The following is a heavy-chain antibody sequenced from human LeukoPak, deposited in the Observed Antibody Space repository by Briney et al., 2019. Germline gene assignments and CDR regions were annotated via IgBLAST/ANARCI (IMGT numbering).Heavy chain of an antibody. D-gene: IGHD6-13*01. CDR3: ARHFGIAAAGTILKFDY. Sequence: SETLSLTCTVSGGSISSSSYYWGWIRQPPGKGLEWIGSIYYSGSTYYNPSLKSRVTISVDTSKNQFSLKLSSVTAADTAVYYCARHFGIAAAGTILKFDYWGQGTLVTVPS. CDR1: GGSISSSSYY. V-gene: IGHV4-39*01. CDR2: IYYSGST. J-gene: IGHJ4*02.